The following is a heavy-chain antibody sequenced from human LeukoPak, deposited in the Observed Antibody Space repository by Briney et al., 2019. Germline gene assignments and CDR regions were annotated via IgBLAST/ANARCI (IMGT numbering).Heavy chain of an antibody. CDR3: ARQGGGYCSSTRCYSALDI. D-gene: IGHD2-2*02. CDR2: IYHSGNT. V-gene: IGHV4-38-2*02. Sequence: PSETLSLTCTVSGYSISSGYYWDWIRQPPGKGLEWIGNIYHSGNTYYNPSLKSRVPISVDTSKNQFSLKLNSVTAADTAVYYCARQGGGYCSSTRCYSALDIWGQGTMVTVSS. CDR1: GYSISSGYY. J-gene: IGHJ3*02.